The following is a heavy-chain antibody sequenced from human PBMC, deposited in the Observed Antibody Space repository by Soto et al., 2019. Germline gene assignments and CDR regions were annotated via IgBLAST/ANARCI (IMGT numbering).Heavy chain of an antibody. CDR2: IWYDGSNK. V-gene: IGHV3-33*01. CDR3: ERERAGHYFDY. J-gene: IGHJ4*02. CDR1: GFTFSSYG. Sequence: PGGSLRLSCAASGFTFSSYGMHWVRQAPGKGLEWVAVIWYDGSNKYYADSVKGRFTISRDNSKNTLYLQMNSLRAEDTAVYYCERERAGHYFDYWGQGTLVTVSS.